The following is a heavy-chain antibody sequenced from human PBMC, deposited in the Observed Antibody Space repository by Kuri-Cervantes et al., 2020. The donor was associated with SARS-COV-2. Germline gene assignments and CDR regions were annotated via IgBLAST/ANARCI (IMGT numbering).Heavy chain of an antibody. CDR2: IYHSGST. CDR1: GFTFSSYS. V-gene: IGHV4-34*01. CDR3: ASGRGSWPDY. D-gene: IGHD6-13*01. J-gene: IGHJ4*02. Sequence: ESLKISCAASGFTFSSYSMNWVRQAPGKGLEWIGYIYHSGSTYYNPSLKSRVTISVDRSKNQFSLKLSSVTAADTAVYYCASGRGSWPDYWGQGTLVTVSS.